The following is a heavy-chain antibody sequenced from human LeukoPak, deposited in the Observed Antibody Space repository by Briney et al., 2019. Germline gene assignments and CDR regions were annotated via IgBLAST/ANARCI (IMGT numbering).Heavy chain of an antibody. D-gene: IGHD4-17*01. CDR1: GGSISGSY. CDR2: MYNSGST. J-gene: IGHJ4*02. CDR3: ARGIESYGDYGY. V-gene: IGHV4-59*01. Sequence: SETLSLTCTVSGGSISGSYWSWIRQPPGKGLEWIAYMYNSGSTNYNPSLKSRVTISIDTSKNQFSLKLGSLTAADTAIYYCARGIESYGDYGYWGQGTLVTVSS.